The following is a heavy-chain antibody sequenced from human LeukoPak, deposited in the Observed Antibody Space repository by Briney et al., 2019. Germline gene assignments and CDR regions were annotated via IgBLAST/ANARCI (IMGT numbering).Heavy chain of an antibody. CDR3: ARAVLLWFGEFDY. CDR1: GFTFNSYA. Sequence: GRSLRLSCAASGFTFNSYAMHWVRQAPGKGLEWVAVISYDGSNKYYADSVKGRFTISRDNSKNTLYLQMNSLRAEDTAVYYCARAVLLWFGEFDYWGQGTLVTVSS. D-gene: IGHD3-10*01. V-gene: IGHV3-30-3*01. J-gene: IGHJ4*02. CDR2: ISYDGSNK.